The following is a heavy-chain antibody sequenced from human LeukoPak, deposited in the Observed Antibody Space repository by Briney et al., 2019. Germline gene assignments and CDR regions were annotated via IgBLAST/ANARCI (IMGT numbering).Heavy chain of an antibody. D-gene: IGHD2-2*01. CDR1: GGTFSSYA. Sequence: SVKVSCKASGGTFSSYAVSWVRQAPGQGLEWMGGIIPIFGTANYAQKFQGRVTITADESTSTAYMELSSLRSEDTAVYYCARLSVPAAINWFDPWGQGTLVTVSS. J-gene: IGHJ5*02. V-gene: IGHV1-69*13. CDR2: IIPIFGTA. CDR3: ARLSVPAAINWFDP.